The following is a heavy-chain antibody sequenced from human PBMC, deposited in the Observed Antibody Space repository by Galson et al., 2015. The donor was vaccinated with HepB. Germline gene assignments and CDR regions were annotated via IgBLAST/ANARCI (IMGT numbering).Heavy chain of an antibody. Sequence: SLRLSCAASGFTFSSYGMHWVRQAPGKGLEWVAVIWYDGSNKYYADSVKGRFTISRDNSKNTLYLQMNTLRAEDTAVYYCARDGDIGTQQQKYYYGMDVWGQGTTVTVSS. CDR1: GFTFSSYG. D-gene: IGHD1/OR15-1a*01. V-gene: IGHV3-33*01. CDR3: ARDGDIGTQQQKYYYGMDV. J-gene: IGHJ6*02. CDR2: IWYDGSNK.